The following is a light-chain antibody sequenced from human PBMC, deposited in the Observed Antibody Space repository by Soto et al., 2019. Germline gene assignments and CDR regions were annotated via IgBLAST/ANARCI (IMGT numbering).Light chain of an antibody. Sequence: DIQMTQSPSTLSASVGDRVTITCRASQSISSWLAWYQQKPGKAPKLLIYDASSLESGVPSRFRGSGSGTEFTLTISSLQPDDFASYYCQQYNGYPHTFGQGTKLEIK. CDR3: QQYNGYPHT. CDR1: QSISSW. CDR2: DAS. V-gene: IGKV1-5*01. J-gene: IGKJ2*01.